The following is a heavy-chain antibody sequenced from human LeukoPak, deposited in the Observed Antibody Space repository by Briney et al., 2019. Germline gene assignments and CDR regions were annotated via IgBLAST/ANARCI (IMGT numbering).Heavy chain of an antibody. CDR3: ARGRGHYGYRYFDY. J-gene: IGHJ4*02. V-gene: IGHV3-21*01. CDR2: ISSSSSYI. CDR1: GFTFSSYS. Sequence: GGSLRLSCAASGFTFSSYSMNWVRQAPGKGLEWVSSISSSSSYIYYADSAKGRFTISRDNAKNSLYLQMNSLRAEDTAVYYCARGRGHYGYRYFDYWGQGTLVTVSS. D-gene: IGHD5-18*01.